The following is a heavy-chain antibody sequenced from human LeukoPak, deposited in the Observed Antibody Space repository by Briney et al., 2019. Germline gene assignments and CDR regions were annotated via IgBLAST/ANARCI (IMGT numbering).Heavy chain of an antibody. CDR2: IYSAGTT. CDR1: GFVVNSNH. D-gene: IGHD3-3*01. CDR3: AGGVLPYFFDY. J-gene: IGHJ4*02. Sequence: GGSLRLSCAVSGFVVNSNHMSWVRQAPGKGLEWVSVIYSAGTTFYADSVKGRLSISRDNSKNTLYLHMDSLRVEDTAVYYCAGGVLPYFFDYWGQGTLVTVSA. V-gene: IGHV3-66*01.